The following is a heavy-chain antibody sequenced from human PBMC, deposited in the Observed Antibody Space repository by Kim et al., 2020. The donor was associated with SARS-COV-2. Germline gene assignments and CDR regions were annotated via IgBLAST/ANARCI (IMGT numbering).Heavy chain of an antibody. CDR1: GINFRSAW. V-gene: IGHV3-15*01. Sequence: GGSLRLSCAASGINFRSAWMSWVRQAPGKGLEWVGRITSRSDGGTTDYVPSVKGRFAISRDDSKKTLVLEMNSLQTEDTAVYYCCTGPLEYWGQGTPVT. J-gene: IGHJ4*02. CDR2: ITSRSDGGTT. CDR3: CTGPLEY.